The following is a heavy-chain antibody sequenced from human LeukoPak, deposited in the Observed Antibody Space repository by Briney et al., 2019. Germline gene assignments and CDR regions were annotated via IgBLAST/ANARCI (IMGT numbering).Heavy chain of an antibody. CDR1: GGTFSSYA. D-gene: IGHD4-17*01. CDR3: ARAKTFVTTIDY. V-gene: IGHV1-69*13. CDR2: IIPTFGTA. Sequence: VKVSCKASGGTFSSYAISWVRQAPGQGVEGMGGIIPTFGTANYAQKFQGRVTITTDETTSTAYMELSSLRSEDTAVYYCARAKTFVTTIDYWGQGTLVTVSS. J-gene: IGHJ4*02.